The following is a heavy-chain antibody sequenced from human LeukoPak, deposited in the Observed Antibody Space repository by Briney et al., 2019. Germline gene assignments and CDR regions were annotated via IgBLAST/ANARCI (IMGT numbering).Heavy chain of an antibody. CDR2: IYKIATT. V-gene: IGHV4-59*02. CDR1: GDSVTGYY. CDR3: VIGVGWQPAY. Sequence: PSETLSLTCTVFGDSVTGYYLNWVRQPPPKGLEWIGHIYKIATTNYNPSLKSRLTISADTSKNQCSLKLRSGTAADTAVYYCVIGVGWQPAYWGQGALVTVSS. J-gene: IGHJ4*02. D-gene: IGHD2-15*01.